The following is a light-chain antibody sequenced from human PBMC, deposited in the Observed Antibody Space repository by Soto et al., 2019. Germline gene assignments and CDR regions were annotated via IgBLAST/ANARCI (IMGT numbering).Light chain of an antibody. CDR3: TSNISTMSLRV. Sequence: QSALTQPASVSGSPGQSITISCTGNSSDVGDYKYNKYVSWYQQHPGKAPKLMIYEVSNRPSGVSDRFSGSKSGNTASLTISGLQAEDEGDYYCTSNISTMSLRVFGGGTKLTVL. V-gene: IGLV2-14*01. J-gene: IGLJ3*02. CDR2: EVS. CDR1: SSDVGDYKY.